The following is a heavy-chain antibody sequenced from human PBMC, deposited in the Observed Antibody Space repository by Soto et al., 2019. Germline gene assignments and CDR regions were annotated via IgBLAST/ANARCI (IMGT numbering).Heavy chain of an antibody. D-gene: IGHD3-16*02. CDR3: ATDLFPDYADAWVTFRPADY. J-gene: IGHJ4*02. CDR1: GYTLTELS. V-gene: IGHV1-24*01. Sequence: QVELVQSGAEVKKPGASVKVSCKVSGYTLTELSMHWVRQAPGKGLGWMGVFDAEDGAASSAQNFQGRVTMTVDTATDTAYMEVTSLSSEDTAVYYCATDLFPDYADAWVTFRPADYWGQGTQVTVSS. CDR2: FDAEDGAA.